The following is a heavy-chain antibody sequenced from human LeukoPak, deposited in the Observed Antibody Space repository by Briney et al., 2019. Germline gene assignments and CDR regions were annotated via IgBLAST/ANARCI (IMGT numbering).Heavy chain of an antibody. J-gene: IGHJ4*02. CDR3: VRGEWVR. CDR2: ISSSDSIM. D-gene: IGHD3-10*01. V-gene: IGHV3-48*03. Sequence: GGPLRLSCAASGFTFSSYEMNWVRQAPGKGLEWVSYISSSDSIMYYADSVKGRFTISRDNAKNSLYLQMNSLRAEDTAVYYCVRGEWVRWGQGTLVTVSS. CDR1: GFTFSSYE.